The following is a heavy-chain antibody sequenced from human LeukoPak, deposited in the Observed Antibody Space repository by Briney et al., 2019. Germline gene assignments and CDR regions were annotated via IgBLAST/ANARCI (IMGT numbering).Heavy chain of an antibody. CDR2: ISGSGGST. Sequence: GGSLRLSCAASGFTFSSYAMSWVRQAPRKGLEWVSAISGSGGSTYYADSVKGRFTISRDNSKNTLYLQMNSLRAEDTAVYYCAKDLRTRYSYGRGNWFDPWGQGTLVTVSS. V-gene: IGHV3-23*01. D-gene: IGHD5-18*01. CDR3: AKDLRTRYSYGRGNWFDP. J-gene: IGHJ5*02. CDR1: GFTFSSYA.